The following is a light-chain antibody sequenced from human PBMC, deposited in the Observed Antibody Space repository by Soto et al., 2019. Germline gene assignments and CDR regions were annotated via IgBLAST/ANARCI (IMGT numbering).Light chain of an antibody. CDR1: QSVLYSSNNKNY. J-gene: IGKJ1*01. CDR3: QQYFRPWT. V-gene: IGKV4-1*01. Sequence: DIVMTQSPDSLAVSLGERATINCKSSQSVLYSSNNKNYLAWYQQKPGQPPKLLIYWASTRESGVPDRFSGSGSGTDFTLTISSLQAEDVAVYYCQQYFRPWTFGQGTKVDIK. CDR2: WAS.